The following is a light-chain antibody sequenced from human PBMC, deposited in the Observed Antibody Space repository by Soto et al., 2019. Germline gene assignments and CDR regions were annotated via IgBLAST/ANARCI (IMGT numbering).Light chain of an antibody. V-gene: IGKV3-20*01. CDR1: QSVSSTK. Sequence: PGESATGSSNPSQSVSSTKFAWYQQKPGQAPRVLLYGASSRAPGIPDRFGGSGSGTNFTLTISRLEPEDSAVYYCQQYDSPWWTLGQGTKVDIK. J-gene: IGKJ1*01. CDR3: QQYDSPWWT. CDR2: GAS.